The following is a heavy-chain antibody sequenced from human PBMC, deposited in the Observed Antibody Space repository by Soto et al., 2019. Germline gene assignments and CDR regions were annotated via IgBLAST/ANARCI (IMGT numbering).Heavy chain of an antibody. Sequence: GGSLRLSCAASGFTFSSYAMSWVRQAPGKGLEWVSAISGSGVSTYYADSVKGRFTISRDNSKNTLYLQMNSLRAEDTAVYYCAKDLGYSSGWEPFDHWGQGTLVTVSS. D-gene: IGHD6-19*01. J-gene: IGHJ4*02. V-gene: IGHV3-23*01. CDR1: GFTFSSYA. CDR3: AKDLGYSSGWEPFDH. CDR2: ISGSGVST.